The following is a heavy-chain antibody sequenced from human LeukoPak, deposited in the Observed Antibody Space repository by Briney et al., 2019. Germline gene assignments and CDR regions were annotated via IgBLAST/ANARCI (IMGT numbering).Heavy chain of an antibody. CDR3: ARESDTAMVFYFDY. CDR2: INPNSGGT. Sequence: ASVKVSCKVSGYTLTELSMHWVRQAPGQGLEWMGWINPNSGGTNYAQKFQGRVTMTRDTSISTAYMELSRLRSDDTAVYYCARESDTAMVFYFDYWGQGTLVTVSS. V-gene: IGHV1-2*02. J-gene: IGHJ4*02. CDR1: GYTLTELS. D-gene: IGHD5-18*01.